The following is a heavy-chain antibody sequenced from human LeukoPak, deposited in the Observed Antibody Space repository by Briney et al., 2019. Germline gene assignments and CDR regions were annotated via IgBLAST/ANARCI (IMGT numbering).Heavy chain of an antibody. V-gene: IGHV1-18*01. CDR2: ISAYNGNT. J-gene: IGHJ5*02. CDR1: GYTFTSYG. CDR3: ARGYGGNSEGDNWFDP. D-gene: IGHD4-23*01. Sequence: GASVKVSCKASGYTFTSYGISWVRQAPGQGLEWMGWISAYNGNTNYAQKLQDRVTMTTDTSTSTAYMELRSPRSDDTAVYYCARGYGGNSEGDNWFDPWGQGTLVTVSS.